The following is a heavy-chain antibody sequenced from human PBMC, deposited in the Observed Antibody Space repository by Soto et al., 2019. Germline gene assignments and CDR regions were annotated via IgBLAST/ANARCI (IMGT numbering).Heavy chain of an antibody. CDR3: AKGQHCSSTSCYFYHYGMDV. D-gene: IGHD2-2*01. CDR2: ISYDEKNK. V-gene: IGHV3-30*18. Sequence: QVQLVESGGGVVQPGRSLRLSCVASGFTFSTYGMHWVRQAPGKGLEWVAVISYDEKNKYYADSVKGRLTISRDNSKNTVYLQMSRLRGEDTAVYYCAKGQHCSSTSCYFYHYGMDVWGQGTTVAVSS. CDR1: GFTFSTYG. J-gene: IGHJ6*02.